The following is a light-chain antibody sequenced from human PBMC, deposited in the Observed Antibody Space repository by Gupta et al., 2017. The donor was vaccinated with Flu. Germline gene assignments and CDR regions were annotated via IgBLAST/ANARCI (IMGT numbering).Light chain of an antibody. CDR2: ENN. Sequence: SSSNIGNDYVSWYQQLPGTAPKLLIYENNKRPSGIPDRFSGSKSGTSATLGITGLQTGDEAGYYCGTWDSSLSVGVFGGGTKLTVL. CDR1: SSNIGNDY. J-gene: IGLJ2*01. CDR3: GTWDSSLSVGV. V-gene: IGLV1-51*02.